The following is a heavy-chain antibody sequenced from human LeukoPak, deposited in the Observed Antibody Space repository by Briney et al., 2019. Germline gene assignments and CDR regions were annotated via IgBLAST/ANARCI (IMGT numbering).Heavy chain of an antibody. J-gene: IGHJ4*02. CDR1: GGSFCGYY. V-gene: IGHV4-34*01. D-gene: IGHD3-22*01. Sequence: PSETLSLTRAVYGGSFCGYYWSWIRQPPGKGLEWIGEINHSGSTNYNPSLKSRVTISVDTSKNQFSLKLSSVTAADTAVYYCARGPGYYYDSSGYFWGQGTLVTVSS. CDR3: ARGPGYYYDSSGYF. CDR2: INHSGST.